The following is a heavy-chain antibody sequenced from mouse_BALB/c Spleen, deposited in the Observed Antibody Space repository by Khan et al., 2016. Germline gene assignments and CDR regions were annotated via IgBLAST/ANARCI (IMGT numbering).Heavy chain of an antibody. V-gene: IGHV14-3*02. D-gene: IGHD2-1*01. CDR3: ASTREDYRNYAWFAY. CDR1: GFNIKDTY. J-gene: IGHJ3*01. Sequence: VQLQQPGAELVKPGASVKLSCTASGFNIKDTYMHWVKQSPEQGLEWIGRIDPANGNTKYDPKFQGKSTITADTSSNTAYLQPSSLTSEDTAVXYCASTREDYRNYAWFAYWDPGTLVTVSA. CDR2: IDPANGNT.